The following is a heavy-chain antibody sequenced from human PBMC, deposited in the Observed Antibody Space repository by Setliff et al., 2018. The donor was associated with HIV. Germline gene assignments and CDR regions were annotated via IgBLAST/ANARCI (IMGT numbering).Heavy chain of an antibody. J-gene: IGHJ4*02. CDR3: ARGEPTILIEPAAFFDY. CDR2: ISSSGSPI. V-gene: IGHV3-48*03. CDR1: GFIFSSYE. D-gene: IGHD2-2*01. Sequence: PGGSLRLSCAASGFIFSSYEMNWVRQAPGKGLEWVSYISSSGSPIHYADSVRGRFTISRDNAKKSLYLQMNSLRAEDTAVYYCARGEPTILIEPAAFFDYWGQGTLVTVSS.